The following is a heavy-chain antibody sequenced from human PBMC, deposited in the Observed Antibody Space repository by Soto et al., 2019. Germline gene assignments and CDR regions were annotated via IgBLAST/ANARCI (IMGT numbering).Heavy chain of an antibody. D-gene: IGHD3-16*01. J-gene: IGHJ4*02. CDR1: GLTFRSNW. Sequence: GGSLRLSCAASGLTFRSNWMHWVRQAPGKGLEWVSLVSATASTTYYTDSVKGRFTISRDNSKNTVYLQMNSLRADDTAVYYCAKDRLAGGFDYWGQGTLVTVSS. V-gene: IGHV3-23*01. CDR2: VSATASTT. CDR3: AKDRLAGGFDY.